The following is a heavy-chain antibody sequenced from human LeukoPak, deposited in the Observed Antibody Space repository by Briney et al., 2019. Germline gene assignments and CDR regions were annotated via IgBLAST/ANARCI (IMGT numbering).Heavy chain of an antibody. J-gene: IGHJ6*03. D-gene: IGHD2-15*01. Sequence: SETLSLTCTVSAGSISNYYWSWIRQPPGKGLEWIGYIYYSGSTNYNPSLKSRVTISIDTSKNQFPLKLSSVTAVDTAVYYCATWRYCSGGSCYGNYYMDVWGKGTTVTVSS. V-gene: IGHV4-59*01. CDR1: AGSISNYY. CDR3: ATWRYCSGGSCYGNYYMDV. CDR2: IYYSGST.